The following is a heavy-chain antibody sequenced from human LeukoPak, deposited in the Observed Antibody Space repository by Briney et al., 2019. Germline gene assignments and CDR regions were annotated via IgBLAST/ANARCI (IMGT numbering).Heavy chain of an antibody. Sequence: GGSLRLSCAASGFTFSSYGMHWVRQAPGKGLEWVAVISYDGSNKYYADSVKGRFTISRDNSKNTLYLQMNSLRAEDTAVYYCARGGIVGATTEDDYWGQGTLVTVSS. CDR1: GFTFSSYG. J-gene: IGHJ4*02. CDR2: ISYDGSNK. D-gene: IGHD1-26*01. CDR3: ARGGIVGATTEDDY. V-gene: IGHV3-30*03.